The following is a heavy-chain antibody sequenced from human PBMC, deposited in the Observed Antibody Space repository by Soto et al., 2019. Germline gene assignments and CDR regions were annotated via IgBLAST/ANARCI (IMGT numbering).Heavy chain of an antibody. CDR2: IDPSDSYT. J-gene: IGHJ6*04. CDR3: ARQRYGNYDFNYHYYVMDF. V-gene: IGHV5-10-1*01. D-gene: IGHD4-17*01. Sequence: GESLKISCKGSGYSFTSYWISWVRQMPGKGLEWMGRIDPSDSYTNYSPSFQGHVTISADKSISTAYLQWSSLKASDTAMYYCARQRYGNYDFNYHYYVMDFWAKGPAVTVSS. CDR1: GYSFTSYW.